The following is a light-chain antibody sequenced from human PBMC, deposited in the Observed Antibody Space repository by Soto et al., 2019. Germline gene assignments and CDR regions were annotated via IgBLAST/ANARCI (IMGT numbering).Light chain of an antibody. CDR2: GAS. CDR3: QQYGGSPRT. J-gene: IGKJ1*01. Sequence: EIVLTQSPGTLSLSPGERATLSCRASQSVSRNYLSWYQHKPGQAPTLLIYGASRRTPGIPDRFSGRGSGTDFTLTISGLEPEDFAVYFCQQYGGSPRTFGQGTKVEIK. V-gene: IGKV3-20*01. CDR1: QSVSRNY.